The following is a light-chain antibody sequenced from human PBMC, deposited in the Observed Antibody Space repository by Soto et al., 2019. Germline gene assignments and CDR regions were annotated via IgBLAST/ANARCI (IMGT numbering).Light chain of an antibody. CDR2: DNN. CDR3: GTWDGSLSAVV. J-gene: IGLJ3*02. CDR1: RSNVGNNY. Sequence: QSVLTQPPSVSAAPGQKVTISCSGSRSNVGNNYVSWYQHLPGTAPKLLIYDNNNRPSGIPDRFSGSKSGTSATLGITGLQTGDEGDYYCGTWDGSLSAVVLGGGTKVTVL. V-gene: IGLV1-51*01.